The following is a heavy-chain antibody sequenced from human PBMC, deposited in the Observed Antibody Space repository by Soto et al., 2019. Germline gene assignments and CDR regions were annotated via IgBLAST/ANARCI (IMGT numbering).Heavy chain of an antibody. CDR2: IYYSGST. CDR3: AGRDPAVTTLPYWYFAL. J-gene: IGHJ2*01. V-gene: IGHV4-59*08. D-gene: IGHD4-17*01. Sequence: QVQLQESGPGLVKPSETLSLTCTVSGGSISSYYWSWIRQPPGKGLEWIGYIYYSGSTNYNPSLNNPVSSSVGAVTTRFPLKRAFVAGAVTAGYCCAGRDPAVTTLPYWYFALWVRGTLVTVSS. CDR1: GGSISSYY.